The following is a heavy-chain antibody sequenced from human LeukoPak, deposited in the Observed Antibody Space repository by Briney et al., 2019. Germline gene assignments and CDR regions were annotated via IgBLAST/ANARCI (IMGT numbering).Heavy chain of an antibody. CDR3: AKGTHTAMVLYYFDY. CDR1: GFTFSGSA. V-gene: IGHV3-73*01. J-gene: IGHJ4*02. Sequence: GGSLRLSCAASGFTFSGSAMHWVRQASGKGLEWVGRIRSKANSYATAYAASVKGRFTISRDDSKNTAYLQMNSLKTEDTAVYYCAKGTHTAMVLYYFDYWGQGTLVTVSS. D-gene: IGHD5-18*01. CDR2: IRSKANSYAT.